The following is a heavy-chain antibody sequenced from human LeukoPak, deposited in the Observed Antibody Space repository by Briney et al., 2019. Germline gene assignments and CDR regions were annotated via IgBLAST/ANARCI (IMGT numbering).Heavy chain of an antibody. V-gene: IGHV1-3*04. J-gene: IGHJ3*02. CDR2: LNTGNGNT. CDR3: ARGRPITIFGVITNDAFDI. Sequence: ASVKVSCKASGYTFTYHAMHWVRQAPGQGLEWMGWLNTGNGNTKYSQKFQGRVTITRDTSARTAYMELSSLRSEDTAVYYCARGRPITIFGVITNDAFDIWGQGTMVTVSS. D-gene: IGHD3-3*01. CDR1: GYTFTYHA.